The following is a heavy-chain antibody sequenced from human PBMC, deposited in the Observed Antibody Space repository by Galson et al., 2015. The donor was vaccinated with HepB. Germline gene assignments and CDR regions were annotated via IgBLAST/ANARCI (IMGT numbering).Heavy chain of an antibody. CDR3: ARHDATSIAVAGTGWFDP. D-gene: IGHD6-19*01. CDR2: IYPGDSDN. J-gene: IGHJ5*02. CDR1: GYSFTSYW. V-gene: IGHV5-51*01. Sequence: QSGGEVKKPGESLKISCKGSGYSFTSYWIGWVRQMPGKGLEWMGIIYPGDSDNSYSPSFQGQVTISADKSISIAYLQWSSLKASDTAMYYCARHDATSIAVAGTGWFDPWGQGTLVTVSS.